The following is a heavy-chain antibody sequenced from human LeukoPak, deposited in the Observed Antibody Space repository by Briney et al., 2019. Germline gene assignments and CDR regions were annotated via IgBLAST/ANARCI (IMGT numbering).Heavy chain of an antibody. J-gene: IGHJ4*02. V-gene: IGHV3-21*01. CDR3: ARDQWYAASIAAAATFDY. D-gene: IGHD6-13*01. CDR1: GFTFSSYS. Sequence: PGGSLRLSCAASGFTFSSYSMNWVRQAPGKGLEWVSSISSSSSYIYYADSVKGRFTISRDNAKNSLYLQMNSLRAEDTAVYYCARDQWYAASIAAAATFDYWGQGTLVTVSS. CDR2: ISSSSSYI.